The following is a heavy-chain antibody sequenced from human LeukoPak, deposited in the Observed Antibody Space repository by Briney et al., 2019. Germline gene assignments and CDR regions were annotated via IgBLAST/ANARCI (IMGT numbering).Heavy chain of an antibody. D-gene: IGHD1-26*01. CDR1: GGSISSGTYY. Sequence: SETLSLTCTVSGGSISSGTYYLSWIPQPAGKGLEWIGRIYTSGSTNYNPSRKSRVTISVDTSKNQFSLKLSSVTAAATAVYYCARDHGVGYYFDYWGQGTLVTVSS. J-gene: IGHJ4*02. CDR3: ARDHGVGYYFDY. V-gene: IGHV4-61*02. CDR2: IYTSGST.